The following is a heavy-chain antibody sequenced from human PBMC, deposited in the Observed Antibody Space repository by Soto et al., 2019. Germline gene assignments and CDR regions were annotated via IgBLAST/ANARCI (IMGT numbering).Heavy chain of an antibody. V-gene: IGHV1-69-2*01. Sequence: ASVKVSCKVSGYTFTDNYIHWVQQVPGKGLEWMGLVDPEDGQTAYAEKFQGRVTLSADTSTDTAYMQLSGLKSEDTDVYYCAIRRAYRNSWYYFDSWGQGTLVTVSS. CDR2: VDPEDGQT. CDR3: AIRRAYRNSWYYFDS. J-gene: IGHJ4*02. CDR1: GYTFTDNY. D-gene: IGHD1-26*01.